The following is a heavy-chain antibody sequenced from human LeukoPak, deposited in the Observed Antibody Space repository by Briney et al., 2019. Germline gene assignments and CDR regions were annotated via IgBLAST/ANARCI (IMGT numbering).Heavy chain of an antibody. D-gene: IGHD3-10*01. V-gene: IGHV4-59*01. CDR1: GGSFSGYY. CDR2: IYYSGST. J-gene: IGHJ6*03. CDR3: ARSGSDSAYYYYMDV. Sequence: SETLSLTCAVYGGSFSGYYWSWIRQPPGEGLEWIGYIYYSGSTNYNPSLKSRVTISVDTSKNQFSLKLSSVTAADTAVYYCARSGSDSAYYYYMDVWGKGTTVTISS.